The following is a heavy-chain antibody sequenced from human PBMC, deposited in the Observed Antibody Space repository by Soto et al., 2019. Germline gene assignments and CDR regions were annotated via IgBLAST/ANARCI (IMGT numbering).Heavy chain of an antibody. CDR1: GYTFTGYY. Sequence: VASVKVSCKASGYTFTGYYMHWVRQAPGQGLEWMGWINPNSGGTNYAQKFQGRVTMTRDTSISTAYMELGRLRSDDTAVYYCATNLVAARLVYYFDYWGQGTLVTVSS. J-gene: IGHJ4*02. V-gene: IGHV1-2*02. CDR3: ATNLVAARLVYYFDY. CDR2: INPNSGGT. D-gene: IGHD6-6*01.